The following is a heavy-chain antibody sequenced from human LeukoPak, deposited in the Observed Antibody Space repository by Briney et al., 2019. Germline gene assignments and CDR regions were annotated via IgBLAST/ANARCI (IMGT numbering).Heavy chain of an antibody. V-gene: IGHV1-3*01. D-gene: IGHD2-2*01. Sequence: ASVKVSCMASGYTFTSYAMHWVRQAPGQRLEWMGWINAGNGNTEYSQKFQGRITITRDTSASTAYMELNSLRSEDTAVYYCARVYCSSTSCIYYFDYWGQGTLVTVSS. CDR3: ARVYCSSTSCIYYFDY. CDR1: GYTFTSYA. CDR2: INAGNGNT. J-gene: IGHJ4*02.